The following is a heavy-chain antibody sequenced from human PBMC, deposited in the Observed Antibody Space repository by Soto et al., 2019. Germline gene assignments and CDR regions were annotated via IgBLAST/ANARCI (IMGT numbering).Heavy chain of an antibody. CDR1: GFTFSSYV. D-gene: IGHD4-17*01. CDR3: ARPYGGKIGDTPDL. Sequence: TGGSLRLACVASGFTFSSYVLSWVRQVPGEGLEWVSTISDAAGSAYYVDSVKGRFTISRDNSKKTLYLQMNSLRAEDSAVYNCARPYGGKIGDTPDLWGPGTMVTVS. V-gene: IGHV3-23*01. J-gene: IGHJ3*01. CDR2: ISDAAGSA.